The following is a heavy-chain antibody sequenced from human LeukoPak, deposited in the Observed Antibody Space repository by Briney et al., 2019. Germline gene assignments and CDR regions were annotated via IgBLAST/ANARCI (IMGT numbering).Heavy chain of an antibody. CDR3: AKGGSLARHVLLWIGEFWH. J-gene: IGHJ4*02. D-gene: IGHD3-10*01. CDR1: GFTFSSYG. CDR2: ISYGGSNK. Sequence: GGSLRLSCAASGFTFSSYGMHWVRQAPGKGLEWVAVISYGGSNKYYADSVKGRFTISRDNSKNTLYLQMNSLRAEDTAVYYCAKGGSLARHVLLWIGEFWHWGQGTLVTVSS. V-gene: IGHV3-30*18.